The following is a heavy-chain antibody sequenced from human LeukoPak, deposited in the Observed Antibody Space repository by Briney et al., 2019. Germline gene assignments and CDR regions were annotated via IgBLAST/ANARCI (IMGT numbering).Heavy chain of an antibody. CDR1: GASLSSTNW. Sequence: SETLSLTCAVSGASLSSTNWWNWVRQPPGKGLEWLGETYHSGSTNYNPSLKSRVTMSVDKSKNQFSLKLSSVTAADTAVYFCARENTVTTTFEYWGQGILVTVSS. J-gene: IGHJ4*02. D-gene: IGHD4-17*01. V-gene: IGHV4-4*02. CDR3: ARENTVTTTFEY. CDR2: TYHSGST.